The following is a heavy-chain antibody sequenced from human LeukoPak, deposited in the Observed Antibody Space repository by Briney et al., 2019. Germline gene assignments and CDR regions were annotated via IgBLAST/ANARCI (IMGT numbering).Heavy chain of an antibody. CDR1: GGSITSNY. D-gene: IGHD3-10*01. V-gene: IGHV4-59*01. J-gene: IGHJ6*03. CDR3: AREVWPLRDYYYYMDV. CDR2: IFYTGIT. Sequence: SETLSLTCTVSGGSITSNYWSWIRQPPGKGLEWIGDIFYTGITNYNPSLKSRVTISVDTSKDQFSLKVTSVTTADTAMYYCAREVWPLRDYYYYMDVWGKGTTVTVSS.